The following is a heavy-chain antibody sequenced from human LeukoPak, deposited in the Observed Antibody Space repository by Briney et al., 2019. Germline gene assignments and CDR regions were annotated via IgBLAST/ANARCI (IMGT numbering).Heavy chain of an antibody. D-gene: IGHD2-2*01. CDR3: AKGALRYCSSTSCFDAFDI. V-gene: IGHV3-48*01. CDR2: ISGSSATI. J-gene: IGHJ3*02. CDR1: GFTFSSYS. Sequence: GGSLRLSCAASGFTFSSYSMNWVRQAPGKGLEWVSYISGSSATIYYVDSVKGRFTISRDNSKNTLYLQMNSLRAEDTAVYYCAKGALRYCSSTSCFDAFDIWGQGTMVTVSS.